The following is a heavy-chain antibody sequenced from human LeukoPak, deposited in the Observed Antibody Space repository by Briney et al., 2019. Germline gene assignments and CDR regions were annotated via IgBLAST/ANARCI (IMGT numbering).Heavy chain of an antibody. CDR3: ATRVYCGGDCYSSHGMDV. V-gene: IGHV3-21*04. Sequence: PGGSLRLSCAASGFTFTSYWMSWVRQAPGKGLEWVTCISASSSFIYYADSVKGRFTISRDNAKNSLYLQMNSLRPEDTAVYYCATRVYCGGDCYSSHGMDVWGPGTTVTVSS. J-gene: IGHJ6*02. CDR1: GFTFTSYW. CDR2: ISASSSFI. D-gene: IGHD2-21*02.